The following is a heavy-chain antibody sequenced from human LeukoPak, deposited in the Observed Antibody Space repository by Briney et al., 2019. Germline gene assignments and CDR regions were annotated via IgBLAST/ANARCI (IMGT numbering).Heavy chain of an antibody. Sequence: GESLKISCKGSGYSFTRYWIGWARQMPGKGLEWMGIIYPRDSDTRYSPSFQGQVTISADKSISTAYLQWSRLKAPDTAMYYCARLDCSTSCYPRDAFDIWGQGTMVSVSS. CDR2: IYPRDSDT. CDR3: ARLDCSTSCYPRDAFDI. J-gene: IGHJ3*02. CDR1: GYSFTRYW. V-gene: IGHV5-51*01. D-gene: IGHD2-2*01.